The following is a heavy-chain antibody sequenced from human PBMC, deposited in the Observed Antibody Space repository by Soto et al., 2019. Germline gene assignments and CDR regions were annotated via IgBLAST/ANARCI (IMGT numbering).Heavy chain of an antibody. CDR3: ARSPGATKYYFDY. V-gene: IGHV3-30*03. CDR2: ISYDGSNK. J-gene: IGHJ4*02. Sequence: GGSLRLSSTASGVNFISYGMHWVRQAPGKGLEWVAVISYDGSNKYYADSVKGRFTISRDNSKNTLYLQMSSLRSEDTAVYYCARSPGATKYYFDYWGQGTLVTVSS. D-gene: IGHD1-26*01. CDR1: GVNFISYG.